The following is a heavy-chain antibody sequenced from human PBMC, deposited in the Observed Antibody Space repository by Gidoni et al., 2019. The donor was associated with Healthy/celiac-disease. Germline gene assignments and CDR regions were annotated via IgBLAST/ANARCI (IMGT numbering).Heavy chain of an antibody. Sequence: EVQLVESGGGLVQPGRSLRLSCAASGFTFDDYAMHWRRQAPGKGLEWVSGISWNSGSIGYADSVKGRFTISRDNAKNSLYLQMNSLGAEDTALYYCAKGGYSSSWYPNWFDPWGQGTLVTVSS. CDR2: ISWNSGSI. CDR3: AKGGYSSSWYPNWFDP. CDR1: GFTFDDYA. J-gene: IGHJ5*02. V-gene: IGHV3-9*01. D-gene: IGHD6-13*01.